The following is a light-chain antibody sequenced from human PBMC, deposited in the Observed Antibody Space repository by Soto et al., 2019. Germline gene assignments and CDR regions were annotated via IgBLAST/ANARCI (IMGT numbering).Light chain of an antibody. CDR3: AAWDDSLNGVV. V-gene: IGLV1-44*01. Sequence: QSVLTQPPSASGTPGQRVTISCSGSSSNIGSNPVNWYQQLPGTAPKLLIYNNKQRPSGVPDRFSGSKSGTSASLAISGLQSEDEAEYYCAAWDDSLNGVVFGGGTKLTVL. CDR2: NNK. CDR1: SSNIGSNP. J-gene: IGLJ2*01.